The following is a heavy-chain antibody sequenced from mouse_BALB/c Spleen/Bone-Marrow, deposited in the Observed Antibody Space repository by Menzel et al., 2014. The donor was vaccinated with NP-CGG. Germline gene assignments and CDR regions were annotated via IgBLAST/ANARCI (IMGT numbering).Heavy chain of an antibody. CDR1: GYTFTSYW. D-gene: IGHD1-1*01. J-gene: IGHJ3*01. V-gene: IGHV1S127*01. CDR3: TRRDTTVERAWFAY. Sequence: QVQLKESGAELVKPGASVKMSCKASGYTFTSYWMHWVKQRPGQGLEWIGTIDPSDSYTSYNQKFKGKATLTVDTSSSTAYMQLSSLTSEDSAVYYCTRRDTTVERAWFAYWGRGTLVTVSA. CDR2: IDPSDSYT.